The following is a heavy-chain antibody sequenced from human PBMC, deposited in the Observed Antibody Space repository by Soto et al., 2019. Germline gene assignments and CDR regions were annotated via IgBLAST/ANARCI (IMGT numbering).Heavy chain of an antibody. Sequence: GWSLRLSCAASGFTFSSYWMHWVRQAPGKGLVWVSRINSDGSSTSYADSVKGRFTISRDNAKNTLYLQMNSLRAEDTAVYYCVRERGLSSFYGMDVWVQGTTVTFSS. CDR3: VRERGLSSFYGMDV. D-gene: IGHD3-10*01. CDR1: GFTFSSYW. J-gene: IGHJ6*02. V-gene: IGHV3-74*01. CDR2: INSDGSST.